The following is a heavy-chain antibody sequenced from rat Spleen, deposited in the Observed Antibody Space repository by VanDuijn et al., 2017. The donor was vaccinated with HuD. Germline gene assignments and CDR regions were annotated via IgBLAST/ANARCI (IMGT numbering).Heavy chain of an antibody. CDR1: GFTFSDYA. CDR3: ARHETSSYIYYWYVDF. CDR2: IIYDGSST. J-gene: IGHJ1*01. D-gene: IGHD1-2*01. Sequence: EVELVESGGGLVQPGRSLKLSCAASGFTFSDYAMAWVRQAPKKGLEWVATIIYDGSSTYYRDSVKGRFTISRDNAKSTLYLQMDSLRSEDTATYDCARHETSSYIYYWYVDFWGPGTMVTVSS. V-gene: IGHV5-17*01.